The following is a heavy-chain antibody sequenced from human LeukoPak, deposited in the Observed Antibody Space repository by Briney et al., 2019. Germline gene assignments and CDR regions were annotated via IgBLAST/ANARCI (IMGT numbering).Heavy chain of an antibody. CDR1: GGSISSYY. D-gene: IGHD3-3*01. V-gene: IGHV4-59*01. CDR3: ASSLSSAYPFMDY. Sequence: SETLSLTCTVSGGSISSYYWSWIRQPPGKGLEWIGYIYYSGSTNYNPSLKSRVTISVDTSKNQFSLKLSSVTAADTAVYYCASSLSSAYPFMDYWGQGTLVTVSS. J-gene: IGHJ4*02. CDR2: IYYSGST.